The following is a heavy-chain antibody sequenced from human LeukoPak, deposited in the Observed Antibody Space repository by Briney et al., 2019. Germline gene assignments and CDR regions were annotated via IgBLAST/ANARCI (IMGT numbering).Heavy chain of an antibody. V-gene: IGHV1-2*04. CDR3: ARAPMDYDGSGYNY. CDR1: GYTFTGYY. J-gene: IGHJ4*02. D-gene: IGHD3-22*01. CDR2: INPKSGGT. Sequence: ASVKVSCKASGYTFTGYYMHWVRQAPGQGLEWMGWINPKSGGTNYAQKFQGWVTMTRDTSISTAYMELSGLRSDDTAVYYCARAPMDYDGSGYNYWGQGTLVTVSS.